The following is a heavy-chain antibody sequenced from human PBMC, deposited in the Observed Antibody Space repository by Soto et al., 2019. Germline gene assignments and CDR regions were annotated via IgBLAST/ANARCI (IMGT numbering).Heavy chain of an antibody. J-gene: IGHJ6*02. V-gene: IGHV3-48*02. Sequence: GSLRLSCAASGFTFSSYSTNWVRQAPGKGLEWVSYISSSSSTIYYADSVKGRFTISRDNAKNSLYLQMNSLRDEDTAVYYCARAPGIWFGEPHGDYGMDVWGQGTTVTVSS. D-gene: IGHD3-10*01. CDR3: ARAPGIWFGEPHGDYGMDV. CDR2: ISSSSSTI. CDR1: GFTFSSYS.